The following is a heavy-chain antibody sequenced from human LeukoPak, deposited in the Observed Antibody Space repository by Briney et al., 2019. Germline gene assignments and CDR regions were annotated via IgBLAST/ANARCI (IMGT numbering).Heavy chain of an antibody. D-gene: IGHD5-24*01. J-gene: IGHJ4*02. CDR3: ARGGDGYNYAHFDY. V-gene: IGHV4-30-4*08. CDR1: GGSISSGDYY. CDR2: IYYSGST. Sequence: PSETLSLTCTVSGGSISSGDYYWSWIRQPPGKGLEWIGYIYYSGSTYYNPSLKSRVTISVDTSKNQFSLKLSSVTAADTAVYYCARGGDGYNYAHFDYXGQGXLVTVSS.